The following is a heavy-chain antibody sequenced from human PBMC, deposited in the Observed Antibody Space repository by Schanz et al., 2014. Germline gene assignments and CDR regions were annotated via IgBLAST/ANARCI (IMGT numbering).Heavy chain of an antibody. CDR3: ARELPSYFDFWNGSQNAFDY. Sequence: EVRLVESGGGLVKPGGSLRLSCAASGFSFSTYGMTWVRQAPGKGLEWVSSISSTSSYIFYADSVKGRFTISRDNSKNTLYLQMNSLRAEDTAVDYCARELPSYFDFWNGSQNAFDYWGQGSLXTVSS. CDR2: ISSTSSYI. J-gene: IGHJ4*02. CDR1: GFSFSTYG. V-gene: IGHV3-21*01. D-gene: IGHD3-3*01.